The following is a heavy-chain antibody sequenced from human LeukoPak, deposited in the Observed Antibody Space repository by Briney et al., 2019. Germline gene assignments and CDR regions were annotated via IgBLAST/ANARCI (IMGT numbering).Heavy chain of an antibody. CDR1: GGSFSGYY. Sequence: SETLSLTCAVYGGSFSGYYWSWIRQSPGKGLEWIGEIYHSGSTNYNPSLKSRVTISVDTSKNQFSLKLSSVTAADTAVYYCARFGAPNTYYDILTGYYRHAFDIWGQGTMVTVSS. D-gene: IGHD3-9*01. CDR2: IYHSGST. V-gene: IGHV4-34*09. J-gene: IGHJ3*02. CDR3: ARFGAPNTYYDILTGYYRHAFDI.